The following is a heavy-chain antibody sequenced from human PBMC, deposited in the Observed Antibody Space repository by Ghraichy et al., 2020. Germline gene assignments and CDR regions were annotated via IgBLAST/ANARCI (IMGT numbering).Heavy chain of an antibody. D-gene: IGHD3-22*01. V-gene: IGHV3-66*01. CDR3: ATRRVASSGFDI. Sequence: GGSLRLSCVASGFTVSRQFMIWVRQPPGKGLEWVSLIHSGGSTFYADSVKGRITISRDNSRNTLYLQMNSLRGEDTAGYYCATRRVASSGFDIWGQGATVTVSS. CDR2: IHSGGST. J-gene: IGHJ3*02. CDR1: GFTVSRQF.